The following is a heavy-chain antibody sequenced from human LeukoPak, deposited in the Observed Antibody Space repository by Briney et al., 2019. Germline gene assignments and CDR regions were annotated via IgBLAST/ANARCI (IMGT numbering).Heavy chain of an antibody. D-gene: IGHD3-10*01. Sequence: SETLSLTCTVSGGSLSSGSYYWSWIRQPAGTGLEWIGRIYTSGSTNYNPSLKSRVTISVDTSKNQFSLKLNSVTAADTAVYYCAREYYYGSGMDYWGQGTLVTVSS. V-gene: IGHV4-61*02. CDR3: AREYYYGSGMDY. CDR1: GGSLSSGSYY. J-gene: IGHJ4*02. CDR2: IYTSGST.